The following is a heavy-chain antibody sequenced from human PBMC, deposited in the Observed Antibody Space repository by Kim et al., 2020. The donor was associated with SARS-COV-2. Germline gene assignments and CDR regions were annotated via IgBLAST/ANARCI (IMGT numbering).Heavy chain of an antibody. CDR1: GFTSNDHG. CDR2: IIWTANAI. D-gene: IGHD3-16*01. Sequence: GGSLRLSCVASGFTSNDHGTHWVRQTPTKGLEWVAGIIWTANAIDYAESVKGRFTVSRDGAGNSLYLQMTSLRVGDTGLYYSTKDHVTGGAGYWGQGTL. J-gene: IGHJ4*02. CDR3: TKDHVTGGAGY. V-gene: IGHV3-9*02.